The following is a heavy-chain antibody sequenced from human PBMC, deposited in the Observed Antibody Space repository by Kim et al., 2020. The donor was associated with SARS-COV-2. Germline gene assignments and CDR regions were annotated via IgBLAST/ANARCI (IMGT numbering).Heavy chain of an antibody. CDR3: ARGLLESYWYLDL. V-gene: IGHV4-34*13. J-gene: IGHJ2*01. D-gene: IGHD1-1*01. Sequence: TPTLKSEVTMSVNTSKTQFSLKLTSVTAADTAVYYCARGLLESYWYLDLWGRGTLVTVSS.